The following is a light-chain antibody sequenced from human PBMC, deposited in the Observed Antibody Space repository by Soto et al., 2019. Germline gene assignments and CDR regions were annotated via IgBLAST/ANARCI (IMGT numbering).Light chain of an antibody. CDR3: SARDDSLSGVV. Sequence: QSVLTQPPSASGTPGQRVTISCSGSSSNIGSNHVYWYQQFPGTAPKLLMYRSDQRPSGVPDRFSGSKSGTSASLAISGLRSGDEADYYCSARDDSLSGVVFGGGTKVTVL. CDR1: SSNIGSNH. CDR2: RSD. J-gene: IGLJ2*01. V-gene: IGLV1-47*01.